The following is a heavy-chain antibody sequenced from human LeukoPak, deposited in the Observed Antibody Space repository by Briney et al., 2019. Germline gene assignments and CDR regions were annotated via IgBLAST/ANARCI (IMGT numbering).Heavy chain of an antibody. J-gene: IGHJ4*02. D-gene: IGHD6-13*01. CDR1: GLTFSSYW. Sequence: GGSLRLSCAASGLTFSSYWMSWVRQAPGKGLEWVASIKQDGAEKCYVDSVKGRFTISRDNAKNSLYLQMNSLRAEDTAVYYCASSIAAAGPRDYWGQGTLVTVSS. V-gene: IGHV3-7*01. CDR2: IKQDGAEK. CDR3: ASSIAAAGPRDY.